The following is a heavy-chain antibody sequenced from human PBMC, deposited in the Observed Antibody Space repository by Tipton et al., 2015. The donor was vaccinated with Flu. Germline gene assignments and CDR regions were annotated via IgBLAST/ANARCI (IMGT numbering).Heavy chain of an antibody. CDR2: IYTSGST. V-gene: IGHV4-61*02. J-gene: IGHJ1*01. Sequence: TLSLTCTVSGGSISSGSYYWGWIRQPAGKGLEWIGRIYTSGSTNYNPSLKSRVAISVDTSKNQFSLKLSSVTAADTAVYYCAREKGGAVADRAEYFQHWGQGTLVTVSS. CDR1: GGSISSGSYY. D-gene: IGHD6-19*01. CDR3: AREKGGAVADRAEYFQH.